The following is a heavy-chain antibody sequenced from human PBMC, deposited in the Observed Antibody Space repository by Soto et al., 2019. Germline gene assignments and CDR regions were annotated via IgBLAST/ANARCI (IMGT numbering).Heavy chain of an antibody. CDR3: ARHPYYYGSGSYGVAQMDV. D-gene: IGHD3-10*01. CDR2: IYYSGST. CDR1: CGYSVSISFY. V-gene: IGHV4-39*01. Sequence: IMSDHWSVVCGYSVSISFYRGMNSQPPGKGLEWIGSIYYSGSTYYNPSLKSRVTISVGTSKNQFSLKLSSVTAADTAVYYCARHPYYYGSGSYGVAQMDVWGQGTTVTVSS. J-gene: IGHJ6*02.